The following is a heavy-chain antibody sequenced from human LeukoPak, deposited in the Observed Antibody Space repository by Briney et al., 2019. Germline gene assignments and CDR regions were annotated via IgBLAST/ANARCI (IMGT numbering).Heavy chain of an antibody. CDR2: INPSGGSI. J-gene: IGHJ4*02. Sequence: ASVKVSCKGSGFIFRNYYMHWVRQAPGQGLEWMGIINPSGGSINYAQKFQGRVTITADESTSTAYMELSSLRSEDTAVYYCARASGSYYADDYWGQGTLVTVSS. CDR1: GFIFRNYY. V-gene: IGHV1-46*01. CDR3: ARASGSYYADDY. D-gene: IGHD1-26*01.